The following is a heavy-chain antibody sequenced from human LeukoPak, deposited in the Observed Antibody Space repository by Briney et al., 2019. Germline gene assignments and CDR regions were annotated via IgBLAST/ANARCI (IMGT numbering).Heavy chain of an antibody. Sequence: HPGGSLRLSCAASGFTLSDFAMHWVRQAPGKGLEWVAIITYDGAYQYYADSVKGRFTISRDDSRNTLYLQMKSLRTEDTAVYFCARGDQRDRYYYYYMDVWGKGTTVTVSS. CDR3: ARGDQRDRYYYYYMDV. D-gene: IGHD3-16*01. J-gene: IGHJ6*03. CDR2: ITYDGAYQ. V-gene: IGHV3-30*01. CDR1: GFTLSDFA.